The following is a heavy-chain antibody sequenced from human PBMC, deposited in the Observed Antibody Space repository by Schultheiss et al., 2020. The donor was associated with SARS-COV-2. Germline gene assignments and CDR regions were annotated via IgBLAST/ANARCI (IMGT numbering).Heavy chain of an antibody. CDR1: GYSISSGYY. Sequence: SETLSLTCAVSGYSISSGYYWGWIRQPPGKGLEWIGYIYYSGSTNYNPSLKSRVTISVDTSKNQFSLKLSSVTAADTAVYYCARGHSYGGGYFDYWGQGTLVTVSS. CDR3: ARGHSYGGGYFDY. J-gene: IGHJ4*02. D-gene: IGHD5-18*01. CDR2: IYYSGST. V-gene: IGHV4-61*01.